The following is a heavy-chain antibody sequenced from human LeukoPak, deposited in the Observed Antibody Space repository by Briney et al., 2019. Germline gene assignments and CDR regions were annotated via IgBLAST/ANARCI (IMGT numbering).Heavy chain of an antibody. D-gene: IGHD6-19*01. V-gene: IGHV3-23*01. CDR3: AKDEFGSGWYGGSDG. J-gene: IGHJ4*02. CDR2: ISASGRDT. CDR1: GFIFRSYT. Sequence: GGSLRLSCAASGFIFRSYTMTWVRQAPGKGLEWVSAISASGRDTYYADSVKGRFTISRDNSKSTLYLQMNSLRAEDTALYYCAKDEFGSGWYGGSDGWGQGTLVTVSS.